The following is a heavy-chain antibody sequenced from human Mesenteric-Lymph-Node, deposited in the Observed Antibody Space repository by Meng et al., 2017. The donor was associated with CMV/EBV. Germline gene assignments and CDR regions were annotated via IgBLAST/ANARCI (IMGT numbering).Heavy chain of an antibody. V-gene: IGHV4-4*02. CDR2: IYHSGTT. CDR3: ARTPAYSSTFDY. CDR1: GGSISNTNW. D-gene: IGHD6-13*01. Sequence: AVSGGSISNTNWWSWVRQPPGKGLEWVGEIYHSGTTNYNPSLKSRVTISVDKSKNQFSLKLTSVTAADTAVYYCARTPAYSSTFDYWGQGALVTVSS. J-gene: IGHJ4*02.